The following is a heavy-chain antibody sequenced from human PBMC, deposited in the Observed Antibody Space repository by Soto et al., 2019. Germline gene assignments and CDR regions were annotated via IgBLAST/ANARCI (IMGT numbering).Heavy chain of an antibody. Sequence: QVQLVQSGAEVKKPGASVKVSCKASGYTFTSYDINWVRQATGQGLEWMGWMNPNSGNTGYAQKCQGRFTMTRNPSISTAYMELSSLRSEDTAVYYCARGINYYASGDDAFDIWGQGTMVTVSS. CDR1: GYTFTSYD. J-gene: IGHJ3*02. CDR3: ARGINYYASGDDAFDI. CDR2: MNPNSGNT. D-gene: IGHD3-10*01. V-gene: IGHV1-8*01.